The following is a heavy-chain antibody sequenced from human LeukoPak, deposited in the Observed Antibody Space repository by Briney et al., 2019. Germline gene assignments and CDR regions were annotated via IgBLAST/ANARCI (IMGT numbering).Heavy chain of an antibody. CDR2: IVVGSGNT. D-gene: IGHD3-22*01. CDR1: GFTFTNSA. Sequence: SVKVSCKASGFTFTNSAVQWVRQARGQRLEWIGWIVVGSGNTNYAQKFQERVTITRDMSTSTVYMELSSLRSEDTAVYYCAAPTDSGRHYYYYMDVWGKGTTVTVSS. V-gene: IGHV1-58*01. CDR3: AAPTDSGRHYYYYMDV. J-gene: IGHJ6*03.